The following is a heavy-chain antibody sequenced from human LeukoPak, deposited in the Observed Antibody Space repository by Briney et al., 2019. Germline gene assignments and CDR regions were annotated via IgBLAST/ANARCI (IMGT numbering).Heavy chain of an antibody. CDR3: ARAPGAALD. CDR1: GGSFSGYF. J-gene: IGHJ4*02. V-gene: IGHV4-34*01. CDR2: INRSGST. Sequence: SETLSLTCAIYGGSFSGYFWSWFRQPPGKGLEWIGEINRSGSTNYNSSLSLKSRVTISVDTSKNQFSLKLSSVTAADTAVYYCARAPGAALDWGQGTLVTVSS. D-gene: IGHD2-15*01.